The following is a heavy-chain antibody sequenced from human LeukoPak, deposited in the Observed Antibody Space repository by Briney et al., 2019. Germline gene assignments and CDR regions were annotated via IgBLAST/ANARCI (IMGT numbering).Heavy chain of an antibody. J-gene: IGHJ4*02. CDR3: AKDHGVSDY. V-gene: IGHV3-23*01. Sequence: GGSLRLSCAASGFSFSSYAMSWVRQAPGRGLEWVSAISGSGGSTYYVDSVKGRFTISRDNSKNTLYLQMNSLRAEDTAVYYCAKDHGVSDYWGQGTLVTVSS. D-gene: IGHD3-16*01. CDR2: ISGSGGST. CDR1: GFSFSSYA.